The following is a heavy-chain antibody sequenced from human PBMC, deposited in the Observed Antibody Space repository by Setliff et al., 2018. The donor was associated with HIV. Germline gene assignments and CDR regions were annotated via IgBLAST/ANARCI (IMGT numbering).Heavy chain of an antibody. CDR2: IDWDDDK. CDR1: GFSPTTSGLC. V-gene: IGHV2-70*11. D-gene: IGHD6-19*01. CDR3: ARMASSGWYPFDY. J-gene: IGHJ4*02. Sequence: GSGPTAGEPTQTLTLTCTFSGFSPTTSGLCVSWIRHPPGKALEWLARIDWDDDKYYSTSLKTRLTISKDTSKNQVVLTMTNMDPVDTATYYCARMASSGWYPFDYWGQGTLVTVSS.